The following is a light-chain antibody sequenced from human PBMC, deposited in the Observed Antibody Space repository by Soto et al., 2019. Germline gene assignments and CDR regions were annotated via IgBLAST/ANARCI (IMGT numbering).Light chain of an antibody. CDR2: DAS. CDR1: QSVSSY. Sequence: EIVLTQSPATLSLSPGERAALSCRASQSVSSYLAWYPQKPVQAPRLLIYDASNRATGIPARFSGSGSGTDFTLTISSLEPEDFAVYYCQQRSNWPSTFGGGTKVEIK. V-gene: IGKV3-11*01. CDR3: QQRSNWPST. J-gene: IGKJ4*01.